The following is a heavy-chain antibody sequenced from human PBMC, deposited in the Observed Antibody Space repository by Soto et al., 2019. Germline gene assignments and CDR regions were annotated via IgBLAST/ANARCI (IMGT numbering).Heavy chain of an antibody. V-gene: IGHV1-58*01. CDR2: IVVGSGNT. CDR1: GFTFTSSA. Sequence: SVKVSCKASGFTFTSSAVRWVRQARGQRLEWIGWIVVGSGNTNYAQKFQERVTITRDMSTSTAYMELSSLRSEDTAVYYCAADPNYYDSSGYYLGDYWGQGTLVTVSS. CDR3: AADPNYYDSSGYYLGDY. J-gene: IGHJ4*02. D-gene: IGHD3-22*01.